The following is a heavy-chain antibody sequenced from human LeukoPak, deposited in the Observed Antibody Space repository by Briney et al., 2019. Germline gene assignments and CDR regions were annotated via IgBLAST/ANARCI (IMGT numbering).Heavy chain of an antibody. D-gene: IGHD6-13*01. CDR2: ISGSGGST. CDR1: GFTFSSYA. CDR3: AKGVSSWYLDY. V-gene: IGHV3-23*01. J-gene: IGHJ4*02. Sequence: GGSPRLSCAASGFTFSSYAMSWVRQAPGKGLEWVSGISGSGGSTYYEDSVKGRFTISRDNSKNTLHLQMNSLRAEDTAVYYCAKGVSSWYLDYWGQGTLVTVSS.